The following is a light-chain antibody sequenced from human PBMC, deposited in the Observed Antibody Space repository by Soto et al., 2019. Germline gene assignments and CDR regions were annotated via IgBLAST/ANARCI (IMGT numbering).Light chain of an antibody. CDR3: ISYTSSSTLGV. V-gene: IGLV2-14*01. CDR1: SSDVGGYNY. J-gene: IGLJ2*01. CDR2: DVT. Sequence: QSALTQPASVSGSPGQSITISCTGTSSDVGGYNYVSWYQQHPGKAPKLMIYDVTNRPSGVSNRFSGSKSGNTASLTISGLQAEEEAYYYCISYTSSSTLGVFGGGTTLTVL.